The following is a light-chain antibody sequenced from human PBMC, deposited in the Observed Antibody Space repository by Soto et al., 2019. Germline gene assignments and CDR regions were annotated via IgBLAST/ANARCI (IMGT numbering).Light chain of an antibody. CDR3: QQFNSYPLT. V-gene: IGKV1-9*01. Sequence: EIHMTQSPSSLSASVGNRATITCRASQGFNSYVAWYQQKQGKAPTLLIYAASTLQSGVSSRFSGSGYGTVFTLTISSLQTEDFATYYCQQFNSYPLTFGGGTKVDIK. J-gene: IGKJ4*01. CDR1: QGFNSY. CDR2: AAS.